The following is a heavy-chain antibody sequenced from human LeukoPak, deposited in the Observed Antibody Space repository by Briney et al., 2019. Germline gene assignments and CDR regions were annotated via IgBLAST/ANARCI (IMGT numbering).Heavy chain of an antibody. CDR1: GGSISSGDYY. V-gene: IGHV4-30-4*01. Sequence: SVTLSLTCTVSGGSISSGDYYWSWIRQPPGKGLEWIGYIYYSGSTYYNPSLKSRVTISVDTSKNQFSLKLSSVTAADTAVYYCARDPNYYYDSSGFDYWGQGTLVTVSS. J-gene: IGHJ4*02. CDR2: IYYSGST. CDR3: ARDPNYYYDSSGFDY. D-gene: IGHD3-22*01.